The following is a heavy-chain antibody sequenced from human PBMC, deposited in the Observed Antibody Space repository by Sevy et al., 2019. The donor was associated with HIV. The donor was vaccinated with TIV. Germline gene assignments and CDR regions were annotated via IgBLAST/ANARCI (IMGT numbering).Heavy chain of an antibody. Sequence: SETLSLTCTVSGGSISSYYWSWIRQPAGKGLEWIGRIYTSGSTNYNPSLKSRVTMSVDTSKNQFSLKLSSVTAAATAVYYCARNFLTYYYDSSGYYAPKDYGMDVWGQGTTVTVSS. CDR2: IYTSGST. V-gene: IGHV4-4*07. CDR1: GGSISSYY. J-gene: IGHJ6*02. D-gene: IGHD3-22*01. CDR3: ARNFLTYYYDSSGYYAPKDYGMDV.